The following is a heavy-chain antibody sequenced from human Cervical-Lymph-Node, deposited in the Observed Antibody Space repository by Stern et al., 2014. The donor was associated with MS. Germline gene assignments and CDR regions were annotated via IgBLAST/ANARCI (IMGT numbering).Heavy chain of an antibody. D-gene: IGHD1-26*01. CDR2: VIPIVGTA. Sequence: VQLVESGAEVKKPGSSVKVSCKASGGNFSSDAISWVRQAPGQGLVWMGGVIPIVGTANYAQKFQGRVTITADESTSTAYMELSSLRSEDTAVYYCARGELKEGLVRGMDVWGQGTTVTVSS. V-gene: IGHV1-69*01. CDR1: GGNFSSDA. J-gene: IGHJ6*02. CDR3: ARGELKEGLVRGMDV.